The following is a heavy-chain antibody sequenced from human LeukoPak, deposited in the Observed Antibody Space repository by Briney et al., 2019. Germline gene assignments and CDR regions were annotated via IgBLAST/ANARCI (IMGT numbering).Heavy chain of an antibody. CDR1: GFTFSSYA. Sequence: GGSLRLSCAASGFTFSSYAMHWVRQAPGKGLEWVAVISYNGSNKYYADSVKGRFTISRDNSKNTLYLQMNSLRAEDTAVYYCARGYYDTSGFYLGYWGQGTLVTVSS. J-gene: IGHJ4*02. CDR3: ARGYYDTSGFYLGY. V-gene: IGHV3-30-3*01. CDR2: ISYNGSNK. D-gene: IGHD3-22*01.